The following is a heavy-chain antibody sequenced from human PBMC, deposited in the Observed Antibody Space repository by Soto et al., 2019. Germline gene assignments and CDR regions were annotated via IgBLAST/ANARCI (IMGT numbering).Heavy chain of an antibody. V-gene: IGHV1-8*01. CDR3: ARADYYGSGTIFFHH. Sequence: ASVKVSCKASGYTFTIYDINWVRQATGQGLEWMGWMNPNSGNTGYAQKFQGRVTMTRNTSKNHFSLKLTSVTAADTAVYYCARADYYGSGTIFFHHWGQGTLVTVSS. CDR2: MNPNSGNT. J-gene: IGHJ1*01. D-gene: IGHD3-10*01. CDR1: GYTFTIYD.